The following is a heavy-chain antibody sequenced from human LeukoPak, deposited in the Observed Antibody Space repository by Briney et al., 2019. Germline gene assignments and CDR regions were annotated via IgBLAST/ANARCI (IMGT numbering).Heavy chain of an antibody. CDR3: ARDQCTSTSCYALYGMDV. Sequence: SETLSLTCTVSGGSVSSGSYYWSWIRQPPGKGLEWIGYIYYSGNTNYNPSLKSRLTISVDTSKNQFSLKLSSVTAADTAVYYCARDQCTSTSCYALYGMDVWGKGTTVTVSS. D-gene: IGHD2-2*01. V-gene: IGHV4-61*01. CDR1: GGSVSSGSYY. J-gene: IGHJ6*04. CDR2: IYYSGNT.